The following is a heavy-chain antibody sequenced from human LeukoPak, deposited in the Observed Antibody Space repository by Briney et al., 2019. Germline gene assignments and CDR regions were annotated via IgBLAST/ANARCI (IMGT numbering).Heavy chain of an antibody. CDR3: AELGITMIGGV. D-gene: IGHD3-10*02. V-gene: IGHV3-23*01. CDR1: GFTFSSHG. J-gene: IGHJ6*04. Sequence: PGGSLRLSCAASGFTFSSHGMSWVRQAPGKGLEWVSAISGSGGSTYYADSVKGRFTMSRDNSKNTLYLQMNSLRAEDTAVYYCAELGITMIGGVWGKGTTVTISS. CDR2: ISGSGGST.